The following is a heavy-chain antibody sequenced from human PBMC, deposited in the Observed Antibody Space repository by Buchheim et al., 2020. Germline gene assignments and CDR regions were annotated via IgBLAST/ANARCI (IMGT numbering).Heavy chain of an antibody. V-gene: IGHV4-31*03. CDR3: ARDRAVAVTAYYGMDV. Sequence: QVQLQESGPGLLKPSQTLSLTCTVSGGSISSDGYYWSWIRQHPGKGLEWIAYIYYTGSTYYNPSLKSRVTISVDTSKNQFSLKLNSVTAADTAVYYCARDRAVAVTAYYGMDVWGQGTT. CDR1: GGSISSDGYY. D-gene: IGHD6-19*01. J-gene: IGHJ6*02. CDR2: IYYTGST.